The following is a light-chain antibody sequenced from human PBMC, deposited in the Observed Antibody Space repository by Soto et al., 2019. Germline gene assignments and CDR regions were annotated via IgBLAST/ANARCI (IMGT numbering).Light chain of an antibody. CDR3: QQYNNLHPDT. CDR2: GAS. CDR1: QSVNNN. V-gene: IGKV3-15*01. Sequence: EIILTQSPASLSVSPGERATLSCRSSQSVNNNLAWYQQKPGQAPRLLIYGASTRATGIPGRVRGSGSGTEFNLNITSLQSEDFSVYFCQQYNNLHPDTFGQGTKLEIK. J-gene: IGKJ2*01.